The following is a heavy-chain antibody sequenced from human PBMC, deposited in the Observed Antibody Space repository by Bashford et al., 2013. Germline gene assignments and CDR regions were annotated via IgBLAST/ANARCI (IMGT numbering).Heavy chain of an antibody. V-gene: IGHV1-18*01. CDR3: ASGGGSGSYFDGMDV. Sequence: ASVKVSCKASGYTFTSYGISWVRQAPGQGLEWMGWISAYNGNTNYAQKLQGRVTMTTDTSTSTAYMELRSLRSDDTAVYYCASGGGSGSYFDGMDVVGPRDHGHRLL. CDR2: ISAYNGNT. J-gene: IGHJ6*02. D-gene: IGHD3-10*01. CDR1: GYTFTSYG.